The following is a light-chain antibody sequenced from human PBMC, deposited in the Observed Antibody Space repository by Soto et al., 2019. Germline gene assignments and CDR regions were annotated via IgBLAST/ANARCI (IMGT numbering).Light chain of an antibody. CDR1: QSVSSSY. V-gene: IGKV3-20*01. J-gene: IGKJ1*01. CDR3: HQYGSSPL. CDR2: GAS. Sequence: VLTKSPGTLSLSPGERATLSCRASQSVSSSYLAWYQQKPGQAPRLLIYGASSRATGIPDRFSGSGSGTDFTLTISRLEPEDFAVYYCHQYGSSPLFGQGTKVDI.